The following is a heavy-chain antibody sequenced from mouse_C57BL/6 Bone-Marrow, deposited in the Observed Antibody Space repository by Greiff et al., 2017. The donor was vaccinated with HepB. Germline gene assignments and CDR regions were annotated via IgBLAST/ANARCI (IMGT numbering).Heavy chain of an antibody. V-gene: IGHV5-16*01. CDR2: INYDGSST. CDR3: ARAPYYRVLYWYFDV. Sequence: EVKVVESEGGLVQPGSSMKLSCTASGFTFSDYYMAWVRQVPEKGLEWVANINYDGSSTYYLDSLKSRFIISRDNAKNILYLQMSSLKYEDTATYYCARAPYYRVLYWYFDVWGTGTTVTVSS. CDR1: GFTFSDYY. J-gene: IGHJ1*03. D-gene: IGHD2-12*01.